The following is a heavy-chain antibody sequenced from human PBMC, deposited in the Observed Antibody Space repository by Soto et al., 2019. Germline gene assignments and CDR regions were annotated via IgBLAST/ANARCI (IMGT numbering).Heavy chain of an antibody. CDR1: GGTFSTYT. Sequence: SVKVSCNASGGTFSTYTFSWVRHAPGQRLEWMGRIIPIFGTPYYAQKFQGRVTITADKSTSTVDMELSSLGPDDTAVYFCARGLECRGYCLDKPTWFGPCGQGTLVTVSS. J-gene: IGHJ5*02. CDR2: IIPIFGTP. V-gene: IGHV1-69*06. D-gene: IGHD2-15*01. CDR3: ARGLECRGYCLDKPTWFGP.